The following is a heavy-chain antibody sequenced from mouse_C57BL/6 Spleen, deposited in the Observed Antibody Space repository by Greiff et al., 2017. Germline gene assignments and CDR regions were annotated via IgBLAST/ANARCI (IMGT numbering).Heavy chain of an antibody. V-gene: IGHV2-4*01. CDR2: IWSGGST. D-gene: IGHD1-1*01. Sequence: VKLQESGPGLVQPSQSLSITCTVSGFSLTSYGVHWVRQPPGKGLEWLGVIWSGGSTDYNAAFISRLSISKDNAKSQVFFKMNSLQADDTAIYYCAKKSYYGSSGDAMDYWGQGTSVTVSS. CDR3: AKKSYYGSSGDAMDY. CDR1: GFSLTSYG. J-gene: IGHJ4*01.